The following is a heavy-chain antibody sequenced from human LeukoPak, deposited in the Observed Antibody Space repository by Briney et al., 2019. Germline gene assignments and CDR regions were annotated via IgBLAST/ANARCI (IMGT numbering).Heavy chain of an antibody. V-gene: IGHV3-53*01. CDR2: IYSGGST. CDR1: GFTVSSNY. CDR3: ARDEPVVPAAGRGFYMDV. Sequence: GGSLRLSCAASGFTVSSNYMIWVRQAPGKGLEWVSVIYSGGSTYYADSVKGRFTISRDNSKNTLYLQMNSLRAEDTAVYYCARDEPVVPAAGRGFYMDVWGKGTTVTVSS. D-gene: IGHD2-2*01. J-gene: IGHJ6*03.